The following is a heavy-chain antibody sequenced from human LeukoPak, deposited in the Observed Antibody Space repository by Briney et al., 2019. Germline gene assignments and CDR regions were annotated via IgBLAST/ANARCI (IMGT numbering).Heavy chain of an antibody. D-gene: IGHD2-2*01. CDR2: ISGSGGST. CDR1: GFTFSGYA. Sequence: GGSLRLSCAASGFTFSGYAMSWVRQAPGKGLEWVSAISGSGGSTYYADSVKGRFTISRDNSKNTLYLQMNSLRAEDTAVYYCAKDAGYCSSTSCYLDYWGQGTLVTVSS. J-gene: IGHJ4*02. V-gene: IGHV3-23*01. CDR3: AKDAGYCSSTSCYLDY.